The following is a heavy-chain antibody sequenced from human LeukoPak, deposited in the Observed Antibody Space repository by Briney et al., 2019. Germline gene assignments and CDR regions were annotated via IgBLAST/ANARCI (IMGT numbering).Heavy chain of an antibody. V-gene: IGHV1-69*05. D-gene: IGHD1-26*01. Sequence: GSSVKVSCKDSGGTFSSYAISWVRQAPGQGLEWMGGIIPILGTANYAQKFQGRVTITTDESTSTAYMELSSLRSEDTAVYYCARGAESWELFTLFDYWGQGTLVTVSS. J-gene: IGHJ4*02. CDR2: IIPILGTA. CDR1: GGTFSSYA. CDR3: ARGAESWELFTLFDY.